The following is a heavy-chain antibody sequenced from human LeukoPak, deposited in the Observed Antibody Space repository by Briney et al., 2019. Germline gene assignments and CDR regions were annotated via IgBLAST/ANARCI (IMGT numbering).Heavy chain of an antibody. CDR3: ARVSVVKGAYYFDY. D-gene: IGHD1-26*01. CDR1: GGSISSSSYY. J-gene: IGHJ4*02. CDR2: IYYSGST. V-gene: IGHV4-39*07. Sequence: SETLSLTCTVSGGSISSSSYYWGWIRQPPGKGLEWIGSIYYSGSTYYNPSLKSRVTISVDTSKNQFSLKLSSVTAADTAVYYCARVSVVKGAYYFDYWGQGTLVTVPS.